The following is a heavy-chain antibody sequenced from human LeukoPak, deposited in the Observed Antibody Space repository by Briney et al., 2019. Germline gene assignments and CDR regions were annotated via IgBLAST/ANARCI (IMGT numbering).Heavy chain of an antibody. CDR1: GYTFTSYA. Sequence: WASVKVSCKASGYTFTSYAMNWVRQAPGQGLEWMGWINTNTGNPTYAQGFTGRFVFSLDTSVSTAYLQISSLKAEDTAVYYCAIWYCSGGRCYSNARTFDYWGQGTRVSVSS. CDR3: AIWYCSGGRCYSNARTFDY. V-gene: IGHV7-4-1*02. CDR2: INTNTGNP. D-gene: IGHD2-15*01. J-gene: IGHJ4*02.